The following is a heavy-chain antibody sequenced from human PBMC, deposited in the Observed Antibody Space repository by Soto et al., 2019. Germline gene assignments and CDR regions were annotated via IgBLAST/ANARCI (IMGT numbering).Heavy chain of an antibody. J-gene: IGHJ5*02. CDR3: ARARPKAYSSGWYGWFDP. CDR2: INAGNGNT. Sequence: ASVKVSCKASGYTFTSYAMHWVRQAPGQRLEWMGWINAGNGNTKYSQKFQGRVTITRDTSASTAYMELSSLRSEDTAAYYCARARPKAYSSGWYGWFDPWGQGTLVTVSS. V-gene: IGHV1-3*01. CDR1: GYTFTSYA. D-gene: IGHD6-19*01.